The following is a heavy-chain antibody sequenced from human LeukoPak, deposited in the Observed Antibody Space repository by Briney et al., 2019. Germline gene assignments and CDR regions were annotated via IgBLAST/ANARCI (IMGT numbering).Heavy chain of an antibody. D-gene: IGHD6-13*01. Sequence: GGSLRLSCAASGFTFSSYGMHWVRQAPGKGLEWVSVISGSGGSTNYADSVNGRFTISRDNSKNMLHLQMSSLRAEDTAVYYCATLSDAIAAAGTRNYWGQGTLVTVSS. CDR1: GFTFSSYG. CDR2: ISGSGGST. J-gene: IGHJ4*02. CDR3: ATLSDAIAAAGTRNY. V-gene: IGHV3-23*01.